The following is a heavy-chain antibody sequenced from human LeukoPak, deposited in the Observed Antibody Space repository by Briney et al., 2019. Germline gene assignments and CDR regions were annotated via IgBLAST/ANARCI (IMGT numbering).Heavy chain of an antibody. CDR1: GFTFSSYA. CDR2: ISGSGGST. J-gene: IGHJ4*02. Sequence: GGSLRLSCAASGFTFSSYAMSWVSQAPGKRLEWVSAISGSGGSTYYADSVKGRFTISRDNSKNTLYLQMNSLRAEDTAVYYCAKDLLLWFGELFDYWGQGTLVTVSS. D-gene: IGHD3-10*01. CDR3: AKDLLLWFGELFDY. V-gene: IGHV3-23*01.